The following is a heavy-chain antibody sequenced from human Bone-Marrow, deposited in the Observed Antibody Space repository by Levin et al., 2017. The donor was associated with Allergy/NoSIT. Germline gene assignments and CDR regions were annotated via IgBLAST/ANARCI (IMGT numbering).Heavy chain of an antibody. V-gene: IGHV4-34*01. CDR2: INHSGST. J-gene: IGHJ5*02. Sequence: SQTLSLTCAVYGGSFSAYSWSWIRQSPVKGLEWLGEINHSGSTKYNPSLKSRITISLDTSKNQFSLRLSSVTAADTAVYYCARVPDNWFDPWGQGTLVTVSS. CDR3: ARVPDNWFDP. CDR1: GGSFSAYS.